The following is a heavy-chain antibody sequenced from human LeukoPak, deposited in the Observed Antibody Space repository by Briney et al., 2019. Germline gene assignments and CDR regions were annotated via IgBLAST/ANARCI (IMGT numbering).Heavy chain of an antibody. Sequence: PGGSLRLSCEASGFTFSKYRMHWVRQVPGKGLVWVSYINAHGDTTTYADSVRGRFTISRDNAKNTVFLQMNSLGAEDTAFYYCARASGYLNDLDCWGQGTLVTVSS. CDR1: GFTFSKYR. CDR2: INAHGDTT. V-gene: IGHV3-74*01. J-gene: IGHJ4*02. CDR3: ARASGYLNDLDC. D-gene: IGHD3-3*01.